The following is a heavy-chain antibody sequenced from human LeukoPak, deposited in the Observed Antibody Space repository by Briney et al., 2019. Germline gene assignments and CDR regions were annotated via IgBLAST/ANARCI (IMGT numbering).Heavy chain of an antibody. Sequence: GESLKISCKGSGYSFTSYWIGWVRQMPGKGLEWMGIIYPGDSDTRYSPSFQGQVTISADKSNSTAYLQWSSLKASDTAMYYCARLVRGVIITQNWFDPWGQGTLVTVSS. V-gene: IGHV5-51*01. D-gene: IGHD3-10*01. CDR2: IYPGDSDT. J-gene: IGHJ5*02. CDR1: GYSFTSYW. CDR3: ARLVRGVIITQNWFDP.